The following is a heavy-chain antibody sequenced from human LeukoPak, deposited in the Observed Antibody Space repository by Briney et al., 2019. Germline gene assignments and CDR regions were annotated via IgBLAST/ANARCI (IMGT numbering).Heavy chain of an antibody. D-gene: IGHD2-2*01. CDR1: GFTFSSYA. Sequence: GGSLRLSCAASGFTFSSYAMSWVRQAPGKGLEWVSVIYSGGSTYYADSVKGRFTISRDNARNSMYLQMNSLRADDTAVYYCARVGSTSWYLDYWGQGTLVTVSS. CDR2: IYSGGST. J-gene: IGHJ4*02. CDR3: ARVGSTSWYLDY. V-gene: IGHV3-66*01.